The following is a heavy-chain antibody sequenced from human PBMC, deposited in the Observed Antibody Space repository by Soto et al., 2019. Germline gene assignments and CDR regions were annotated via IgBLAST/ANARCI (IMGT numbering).Heavy chain of an antibody. V-gene: IGHV1-8*01. J-gene: IGHJ5*02. CDR2: MKPNSGYT. D-gene: IGHD1-26*01. CDR3: ARGGRDGNYLFNWFDP. Sequence: QVQLVQSGAEVKKPGASVTVSCKASGYTFTSHDINWVRQAPGQGLEWMGWMKPNSGYTGYAERFQGRVSMTWNTSETTAYMELTGLTSEDTAVYYCARGGRDGNYLFNWFDPWGQGTLVTVSS. CDR1: GYTFTSHD.